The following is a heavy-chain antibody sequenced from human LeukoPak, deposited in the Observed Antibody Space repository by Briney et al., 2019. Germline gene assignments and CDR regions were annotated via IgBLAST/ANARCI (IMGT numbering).Heavy chain of an antibody. CDR3: ARDGDGYNLGY. J-gene: IGHJ4*02. D-gene: IGHD5-24*01. V-gene: IGHV1-2*02. CDR2: INIHSGGT. CDR1: GYTFTAYY. Sequence: ASVKVSCKAAGYTFTAYYLPLVRQAPGQGLEWMGWINIHSGGTNYAQKFQGRVTMTRDTSISTAYMELSRLSSDDTAVYYCARDGDGYNLGYWGQGTLVTVSS.